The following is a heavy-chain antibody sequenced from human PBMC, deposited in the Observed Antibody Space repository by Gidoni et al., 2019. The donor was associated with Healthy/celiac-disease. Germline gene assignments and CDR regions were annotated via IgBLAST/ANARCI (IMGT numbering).Heavy chain of an antibody. Sequence: QLQLQESGPGLVKPSETLSLTCTVSGGSISSSSYYWGWIRQPPGKGLEWIGSIYYSGSTYYNPSLKSRVTISVDTSKNQFSLKLSSVTAADTAVYYCARGHGYSYGYSVGYNWFDPWGQGTLVTVSS. J-gene: IGHJ5*02. D-gene: IGHD5-18*01. CDR3: ARGHGYSYGYSVGYNWFDP. CDR2: IYYSGST. CDR1: GGSISSSSYY. V-gene: IGHV4-39*01.